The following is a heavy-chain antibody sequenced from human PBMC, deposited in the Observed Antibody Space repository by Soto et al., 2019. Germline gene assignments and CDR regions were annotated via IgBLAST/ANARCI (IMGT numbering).Heavy chain of an antibody. CDR2: ISSGSSYI. Sequence: GGSLRLSCAASGFTFSSYSMNWVRQAPGKGLEWVSSISSGSSYIYYADSVKGRFTISRDNAKNSLYLQTNSLRVEDTDVYYCARGWMYTFDVWGQGTMVNVS. D-gene: IGHD5-12*01. J-gene: IGHJ3*01. CDR1: GFTFSSYS. CDR3: ARGWMYTFDV. V-gene: IGHV3-21*06.